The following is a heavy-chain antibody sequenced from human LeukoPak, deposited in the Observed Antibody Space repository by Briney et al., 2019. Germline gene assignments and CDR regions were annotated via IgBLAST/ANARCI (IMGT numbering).Heavy chain of an antibody. V-gene: IGHV4-59*08. CDR3: ARRVAVAGRDSYGMDG. Sequence: SETLSLTCTVSGGSISSHYWSWIRQPPGKGLEWIAYIYYSGSTNYNPSLKSRVTISVDTSKKQFSLKLSSVTAADTAVYYCARRVAVAGRDSYGMDGWGQGTTVTVSS. CDR2: IYYSGST. D-gene: IGHD6-19*01. CDR1: GGSISSHY. J-gene: IGHJ6*02.